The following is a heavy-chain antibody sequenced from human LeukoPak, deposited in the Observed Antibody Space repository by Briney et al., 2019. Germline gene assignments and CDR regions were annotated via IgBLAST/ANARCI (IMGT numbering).Heavy chain of an antibody. D-gene: IGHD1-26*01. CDR1: GFTVSSNY. Sequence: GGSLRLSCAASGFTVSSNYMSWVRQAPGKGLEWVSAISGGSESTYYADSVKGRFTISRDNSQNTVYLQMNSLRAEDTAVYYCAKWQWELFDYWGQGTLVTVSS. V-gene: IGHV3-23*01. CDR2: ISGGSEST. J-gene: IGHJ4*02. CDR3: AKWQWELFDY.